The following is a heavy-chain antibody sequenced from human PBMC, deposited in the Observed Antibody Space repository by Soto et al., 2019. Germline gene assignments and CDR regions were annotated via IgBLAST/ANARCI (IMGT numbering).Heavy chain of an antibody. V-gene: IGHV4-30-4*01. D-gene: IGHD2-8*01. CDR3: AREMRYCSNGVCSSSAMDV. CDR1: GASISSSDYF. J-gene: IGHJ6*02. CDR2: SHYSGST. Sequence: QVQLQESGPGLVKPSQTLSLTCTVSGASISSSDYFWSWIRQPPGKGLEWIGYSHYSGSTFYNPSLKSRVTISLDTSKNQFSLSLGSVAATDTAVYFCAREMRYCSNGVCSSSAMDVWGQGTTVTVSS.